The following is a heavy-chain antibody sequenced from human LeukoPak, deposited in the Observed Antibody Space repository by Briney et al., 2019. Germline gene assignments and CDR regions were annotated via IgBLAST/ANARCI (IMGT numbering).Heavy chain of an antibody. CDR2: SYNTGVT. Sequence: SETLSLTCTVSGVSVSSGGYYWRWIRQPPGTGLGWIGYSYNTGVTNYNPSLESRVTIALDTSKNQFSLNLRSVTAADTAVYFCARVRWGNPLEKEHYWGQGTLVTVSS. V-gene: IGHV4-61*08. CDR1: GVSVSSGGYY. CDR3: ARVRWGNPLEKEHY. D-gene: IGHD3-16*01. J-gene: IGHJ4*02.